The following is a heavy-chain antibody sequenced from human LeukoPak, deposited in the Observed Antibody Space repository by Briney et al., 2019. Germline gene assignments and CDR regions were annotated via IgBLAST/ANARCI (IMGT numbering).Heavy chain of an antibody. Sequence: SETLSLTCTVSGGSISRDGHYWSWIRQYPGKGLESIGSVSSSGTTTHNPSLKSRVTISLDTSQNQFSLNLRSLTAADTAVYYCAREMVRDAFDIWGQGTMVTVSS. CDR3: AREMVRDAFDI. J-gene: IGHJ3*02. CDR2: VSSSGTT. D-gene: IGHD2-8*01. V-gene: IGHV4-31*03. CDR1: GGSISRDGHY.